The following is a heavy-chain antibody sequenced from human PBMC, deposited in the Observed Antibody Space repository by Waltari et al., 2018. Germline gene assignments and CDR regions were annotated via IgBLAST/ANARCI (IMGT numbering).Heavy chain of an antibody. V-gene: IGHV3-21*01. J-gene: IGHJ5*02. Sequence: EVQLVESGGGLVKPGGSLRLSCAASGFTFSSYSMNWVRQAPGKGLEWVSSISSSSSYIYYADSVKGRFTISRDNAKNSLYLQMNSLRAEDTAVYYCARWTSSSSSVDWFDPWGQGTLVTVSS. CDR1: GFTFSSYS. D-gene: IGHD6-6*01. CDR3: ARWTSSSSSVDWFDP. CDR2: ISSSSSYI.